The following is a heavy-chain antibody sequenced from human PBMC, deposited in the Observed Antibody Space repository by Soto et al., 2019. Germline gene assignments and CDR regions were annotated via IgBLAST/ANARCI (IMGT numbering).Heavy chain of an antibody. Sequence: QVTLKESGPTLVRPTQTLTLTCTFSGFSFSTSGVGVNWIRQPPGKALEWLALIYWNDDKRYSASLRSRLTITKDTAKKQVVLTLSNLDPLDTATYYCARQTTGSLIVPVAITPYYYLGFDVWGQGTSVTVSS. D-gene: IGHD2-2*01. CDR3: ARQTTGSLIVPVAITPYYYLGFDV. CDR1: GFSFSTSGVG. V-gene: IGHV2-5*01. J-gene: IGHJ6*02. CDR2: IYWNDDK.